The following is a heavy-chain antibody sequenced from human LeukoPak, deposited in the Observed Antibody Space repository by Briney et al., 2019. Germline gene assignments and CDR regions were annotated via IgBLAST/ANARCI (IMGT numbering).Heavy chain of an antibody. Sequence: SETLSLTCAVYGGSLSGYYWSWIRQPPGKGLEWMGEINHSGSNNYNPSLKTRVTISVDTSKNQFSLQLSSVTAADTAVYYCARGQILFDPWGQGTLVTVSS. V-gene: IGHV4-34*01. CDR1: GGSLSGYY. CDR3: ARGQILFDP. J-gene: IGHJ5*02. CDR2: INHSGSN.